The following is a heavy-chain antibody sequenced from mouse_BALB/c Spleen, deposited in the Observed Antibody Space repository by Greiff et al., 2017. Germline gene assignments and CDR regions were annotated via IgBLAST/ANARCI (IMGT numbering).Heavy chain of an antibody. V-gene: IGHV1S56*01. J-gene: IGHJ4*01. CDR3: ARNSLLRLHAMDY. CDR2: IYPGDGST. Sequence: LVESGPELVKPGASVKMSCKASGYTFTSYYIHWVKQRPGQGLEWIGWIYPGDGSTKYNEKFKGKTTLTADKSSSTAYMLLSSLTSEDSAIYFCARNSLLRLHAMDYWGQGTSVTVSS. CDR1: GYTFTSYY. D-gene: IGHD1-2*01.